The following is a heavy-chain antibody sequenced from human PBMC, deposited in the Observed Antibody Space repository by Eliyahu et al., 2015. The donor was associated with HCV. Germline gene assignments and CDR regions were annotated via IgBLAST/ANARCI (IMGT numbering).Heavy chain of an antibody. CDR3: VRRGHDDSDYRVLGQFDY. CDR1: GYSFTTYW. J-gene: IGHJ4*02. CDR2: IYPGDSDT. V-gene: IGHV5-51*01. D-gene: IGHD3-22*01. Sequence: EVQLVQSGAELKKPGESLKISCKGSGYSFTTYWIGWVRQMPGKGLEWMGVIYPGDSDTRYSPSFQGQVTISADKSISTAYLQWTSLKASDSAIYFCVRRGHDDSDYRVLGQFDYWGQGTLVTVSS.